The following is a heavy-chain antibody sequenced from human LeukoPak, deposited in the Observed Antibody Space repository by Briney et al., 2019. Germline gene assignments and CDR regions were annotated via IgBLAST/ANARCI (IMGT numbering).Heavy chain of an antibody. CDR3: AVDCSGGSCYRGYYYYYGMDV. V-gene: IGHV1-69*13. D-gene: IGHD2-15*01. CDR2: IIPIFGTA. Sequence: EASVKVSCKASGGTFSSYAISWVRQAPGQGLEWKGGIIPIFGTANYVQKFQGRVTITADESTSTAYMELSSLRSEDTAVYYCAVDCSGGSCYRGYYYYYGMDVWGQGTTVTVSS. CDR1: GGTFSSYA. J-gene: IGHJ6*02.